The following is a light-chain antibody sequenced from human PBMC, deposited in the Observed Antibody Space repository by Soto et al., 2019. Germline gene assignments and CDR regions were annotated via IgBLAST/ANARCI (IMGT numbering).Light chain of an antibody. Sequence: DVVMPQSTLSLPVTLGQPASISCRSSQSLVYVNGDTYLDWFQHRPGQSPRRLIYKVSNRDSGVPDRFSGSGSGPDFTLKISRVEAEDVGVYYCMQGTHWPYTFGQGTKLEIK. CDR1: QSLVYVNGDTY. V-gene: IGKV2-30*01. CDR3: MQGTHWPYT. J-gene: IGKJ2*01. CDR2: KVS.